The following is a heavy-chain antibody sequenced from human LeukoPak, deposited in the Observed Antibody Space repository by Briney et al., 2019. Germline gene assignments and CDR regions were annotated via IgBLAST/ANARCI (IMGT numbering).Heavy chain of an antibody. CDR1: GHSFTTYW. D-gene: IGHD1-14*01. CDR3: AWRKYFSTWFEP. Sequence: GESLKISRKGSGHSFTTYWIGWVRQMPGKGLEWMGIIYPGDSATQYSPSFQGQVTISVDKSINTAYLQWSSLKASDTAMYYCAWRKYFSTWFEPWGQGTLVTVSS. V-gene: IGHV5-51*01. J-gene: IGHJ5*02. CDR2: IYPGDSAT.